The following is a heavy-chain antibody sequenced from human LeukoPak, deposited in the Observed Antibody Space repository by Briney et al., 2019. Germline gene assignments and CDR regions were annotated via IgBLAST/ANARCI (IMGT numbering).Heavy chain of an antibody. J-gene: IGHJ5*02. Sequence: ASVKVSCKASGGTFSSYAISWVRQAPGQGLEWMGGIIPIFGTANYAQKFQGRVTITADESTSTAYMELSSLRSEDTAAYYCARDISGWFDPWGQGTLVTVSS. V-gene: IGHV1-69*13. CDR2: IIPIFGTA. CDR1: GGTFSSYA. CDR3: ARDISGWFDP. D-gene: IGHD3-10*01.